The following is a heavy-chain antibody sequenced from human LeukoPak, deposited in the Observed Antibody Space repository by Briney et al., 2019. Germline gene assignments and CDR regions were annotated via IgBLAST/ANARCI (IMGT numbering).Heavy chain of an antibody. CDR3: AREKGSGSYGCYGMDV. CDR1: GYTFTSYA. Sequence: SVKVSCKASGYTFTSYAISWVRQAPGQGLEWMGRIIPILGIANYAQKFQGRVTITADKSTSTVYMELSSLRSEDTAVYYCAREKGSGSYGCYGMDVWGQGTTVTVSS. CDR2: IIPILGIA. V-gene: IGHV1-69*04. D-gene: IGHD3-10*01. J-gene: IGHJ6*02.